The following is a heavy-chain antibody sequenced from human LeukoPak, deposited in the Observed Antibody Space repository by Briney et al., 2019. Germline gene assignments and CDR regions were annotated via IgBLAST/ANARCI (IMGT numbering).Heavy chain of an antibody. D-gene: IGHD5-12*01. J-gene: IGHJ4*02. Sequence: GGSLRLSCAASGFTFSDHYMDWVRQAPGKGLEWVGRTRNKANSYTTEYAASVKGRFTISRDDSKNSVYLQMNRLKTEDTAAYYCTREYSGYDYWGQGTLVTVSS. CDR3: TREYSGYDY. CDR1: GFTFSDHY. CDR2: TRNKANSYTT. V-gene: IGHV3-72*01.